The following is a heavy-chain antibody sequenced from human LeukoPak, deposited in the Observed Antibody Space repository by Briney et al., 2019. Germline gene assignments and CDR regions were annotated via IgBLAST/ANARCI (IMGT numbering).Heavy chain of an antibody. Sequence: SETLSLTCTVSGGSISSSSYYWGWIRQPPGKGLEWIGSIYYSGSTYYNPSLKSRVTISADTSKNHFSLKLNSVTTADTAVYYCTRGAGWLIDYWGQGILVTVSS. D-gene: IGHD3-16*01. CDR1: GGSISSSSYY. CDR3: TRGAGWLIDY. CDR2: IYYSGST. V-gene: IGHV4-39*07. J-gene: IGHJ4*02.